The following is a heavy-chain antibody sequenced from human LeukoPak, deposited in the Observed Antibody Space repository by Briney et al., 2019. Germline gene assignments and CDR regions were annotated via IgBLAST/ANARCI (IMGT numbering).Heavy chain of an antibody. CDR2: ISYDGSDK. CDR3: ARAISYGYGNPLDY. Sequence: GRSLRLSCAASGFTFRSYAMHWVRQAPGKGLEWVAVISYDGSDKYYADSVKGRFTISRDNSKNTLSLQMDSLRAEDTAVYYCARAISYGYGNPLDYWGQGTLVTVSS. CDR1: GFTFRSYA. V-gene: IGHV3-30*04. J-gene: IGHJ4*02. D-gene: IGHD5-18*01.